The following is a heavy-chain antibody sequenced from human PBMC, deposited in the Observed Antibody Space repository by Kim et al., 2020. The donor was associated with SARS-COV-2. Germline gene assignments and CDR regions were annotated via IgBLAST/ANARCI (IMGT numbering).Heavy chain of an antibody. V-gene: IGHV4-30-4*01. CDR2: IYYSGST. CDR3: ARKPKRSLGEIDY. D-gene: IGHD3-3*01. CDR1: GGSISSGDYY. J-gene: IGHJ4*02. Sequence: SETLSLTCTVSGGSISSGDYYWSWIRQPPGKGLEWIGYIYYSGSTYYNPSLKSRVTISVDTSKNQFSLKLSSVTAADTAVYYCARKPKRSLGEIDYWGQGTLVTVSS.